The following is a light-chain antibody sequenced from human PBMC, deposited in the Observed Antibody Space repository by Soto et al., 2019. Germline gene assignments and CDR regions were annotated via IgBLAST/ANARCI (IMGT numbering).Light chain of an antibody. CDR3: CSYAGSSTYV. V-gene: IGLV2-23*01. J-gene: IGLJ1*01. CDR2: EGT. Sequence: QSALTQPASVSGSPGQSIAISCTGSSNDIGTYNLVSWYQQHPGKAPKLLIYEGTKRPSGVSHRFSASTSGNTASLTISGLQAEDGADYYCCSYAGSSTYVFGTGTKVTVL. CDR1: SNDIGTYNL.